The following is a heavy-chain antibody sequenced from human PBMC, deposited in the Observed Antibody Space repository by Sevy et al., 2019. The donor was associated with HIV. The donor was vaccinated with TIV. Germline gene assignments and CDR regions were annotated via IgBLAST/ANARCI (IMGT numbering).Heavy chain of an antibody. CDR2: IIPIFGTA. CDR3: ARGSDSKTWFDP. J-gene: IGHJ5*02. Sequence: ASVKVSCKTSGGTFSSYAISWVRQAPGQGLEWMGGIIPIFGTANYAQKFQGRVTITADESTSTAYMDLSSLRSEDTDVYYCARGSDSKTWFDPWGQGTLVTVSS. D-gene: IGHD2-15*01. CDR1: GGTFSSYA. V-gene: IGHV1-69*13.